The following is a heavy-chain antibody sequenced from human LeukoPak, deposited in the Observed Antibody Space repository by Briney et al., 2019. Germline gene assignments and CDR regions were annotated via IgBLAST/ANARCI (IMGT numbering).Heavy chain of an antibody. CDR3: ARDTTDYDFWSGYYRFDY. V-gene: IGHV1-2*02. CDR2: INPNSGGT. Sequence: ASVKVSCKASGYTFTSYYMHWVRQAPGQGLEWMGWINPNSGGTNYAQKFQGRVTMTRDTSISTAYMELSRLRSDDTAVYYCARDTTDYDFWSGYYRFDYWGQGTLVTVSS. CDR1: GYTFTSYY. J-gene: IGHJ4*02. D-gene: IGHD3-3*01.